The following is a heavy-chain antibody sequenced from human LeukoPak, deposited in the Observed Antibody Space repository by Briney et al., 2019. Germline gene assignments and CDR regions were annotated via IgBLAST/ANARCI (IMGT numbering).Heavy chain of an antibody. D-gene: IGHD3-9*01. CDR2: ISYDGSNK. V-gene: IGHV3-30*18. Sequence: GGSLRLSCAASGFTFSSYGMHWVRQAPGKGLEWVAVISYDGSNKYYADSVKGRFTISRDNSKNTLYLQMNSLRAEDTAVYYCAKDVVRDILTGYRYYYYGMDVWGQGTTVTVSS. CDR1: GFTFSSYG. CDR3: AKDVVRDILTGYRYYYYGMDV. J-gene: IGHJ6*02.